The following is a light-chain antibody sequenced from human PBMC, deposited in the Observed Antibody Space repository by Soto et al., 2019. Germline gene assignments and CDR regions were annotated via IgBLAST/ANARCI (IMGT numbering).Light chain of an antibody. J-gene: IGKJ3*01. Sequence: EIVLMQSPGTLSLSPGEGATLSCRASQSVSNNYLAWYQQRPGQAPTVLIFDTSRRATGVPDRFSGSGSGTDFTLRISGVEPDDFAVYYCQQYGSSQFTFGPGTKVNIK. CDR1: QSVSNNY. CDR3: QQYGSSQFT. V-gene: IGKV3-20*01. CDR2: DTS.